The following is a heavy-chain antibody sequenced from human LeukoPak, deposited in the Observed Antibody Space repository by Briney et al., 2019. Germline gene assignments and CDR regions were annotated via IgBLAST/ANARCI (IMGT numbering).Heavy chain of an antibody. J-gene: IGHJ5*02. V-gene: IGHV4-34*01. Sequence: SETLSLTCAVYGGSFSGYYWSWIRQPPGRGLEWIGEINHSGSTNNNPSLKSRVTISVDTTKNQFSLKLSSVTAADTAGYYCARGGILTGYYKYNWFDPWGQGALVTVSS. D-gene: IGHD3-9*01. CDR2: INHSGST. CDR3: ARGGILTGYYKYNWFDP. CDR1: GGSFSGYY.